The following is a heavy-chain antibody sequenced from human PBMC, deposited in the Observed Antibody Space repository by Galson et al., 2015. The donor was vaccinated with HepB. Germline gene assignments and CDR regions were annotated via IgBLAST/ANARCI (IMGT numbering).Heavy chain of an antibody. J-gene: IGHJ4*02. V-gene: IGHV3-30*04. CDR3: ARANPPLTMIVVVSGFDY. Sequence: SLRLSCAASGFTFSSYAMHWVRQAPGKGLEWVAVISYDGSNKYYADSVKGRFTISRDNSKNTLYLQMNSLRAEDTAVYYCARANPPLTMIVVVSGFDYWGRGTLVTVSS. D-gene: IGHD3-22*01. CDR1: GFTFSSYA. CDR2: ISYDGSNK.